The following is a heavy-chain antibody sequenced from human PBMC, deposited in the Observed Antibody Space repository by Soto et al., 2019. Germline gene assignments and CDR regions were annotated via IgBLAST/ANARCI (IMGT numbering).Heavy chain of an antibody. J-gene: IGHJ4*02. CDR2: IYYSGST. Sequence: SETLSLTCTVSGGSISSGGYYWSWIRQHPGKGLEWIGYIYYSGSTYYNPSLKSRVTISVDTSKNQFSLKLSSVTAADTAVYYCARDAGRYYDSSGYYTGNYFDYWGQGTLVT. V-gene: IGHV4-31*03. CDR3: ARDAGRYYDSSGYYTGNYFDY. D-gene: IGHD3-22*01. CDR1: GGSISSGGYY.